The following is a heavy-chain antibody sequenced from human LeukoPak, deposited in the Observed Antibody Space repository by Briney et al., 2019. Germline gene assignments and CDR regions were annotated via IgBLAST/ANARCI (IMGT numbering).Heavy chain of an antibody. CDR2: ISGSGGST. CDR3: ARGDWQYINNWSNWFDP. D-gene: IGHD1-1*01. CDR1: GFTFSSYA. Sequence: GGSLRLSCAASGFTFSSYAMSWVRQAPGKGLEWVSAISGSGGSTYYADSVKGRFTISRDNSKNTLYLQMNSLRAEDTAVYYCARGDWQYINNWSNWFDPWGQGTLVTVSS. J-gene: IGHJ5*02. V-gene: IGHV3-23*01.